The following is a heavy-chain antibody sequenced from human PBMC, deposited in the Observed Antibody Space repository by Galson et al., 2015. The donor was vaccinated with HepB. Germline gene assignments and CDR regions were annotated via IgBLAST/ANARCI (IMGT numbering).Heavy chain of an antibody. CDR1: GGSISSSRTY. CDR2: VYYTGSA. V-gene: IGHV4-39*01. Sequence: ETLSLTCTVSGGSISSSRTYWGWIRQPPGKGLEWIGTVYYTGSAYYNPSLKSRVTISADTSKKQISLNLSSVTAADTAVYYCARLSTGGALNWFDPWGQGTLVAVSS. D-gene: IGHD1-14*01. CDR3: ARLSTGGALNWFDP. J-gene: IGHJ5*02.